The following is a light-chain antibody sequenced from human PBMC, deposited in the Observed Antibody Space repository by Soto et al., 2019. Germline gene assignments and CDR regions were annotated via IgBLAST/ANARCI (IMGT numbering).Light chain of an antibody. V-gene: IGKV3-11*01. CDR2: HAS. J-gene: IGKJ1*01. Sequence: EIVLTQSPVTLSLSPGERATLSCRASQSIGTYLAWYQQKPDQAPRLLIYHASNRATGIPARFSGSGSGPDFTLTISSLEPEDFAVYYCQQRSDWTRTFGQGTKVEVK. CDR3: QQRSDWTRT. CDR1: QSIGTY.